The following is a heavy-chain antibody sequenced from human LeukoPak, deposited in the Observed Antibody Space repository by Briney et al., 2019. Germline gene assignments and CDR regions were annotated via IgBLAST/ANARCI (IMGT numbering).Heavy chain of an antibody. Sequence: GGSLILSCSASGFTFSTYSMTWVRQAPGKGLQWVSAISGSGGDTYYADSVKGRFTISRDNSKNTMYLQMNSLRVEDTAVYYCAKDLGGEGGSGFPGYWGQGTLVTVSS. V-gene: IGHV3-23*01. CDR1: GFTFSTYS. D-gene: IGHD3-10*01. CDR2: ISGSGGDT. CDR3: AKDLGGEGGSGFPGY. J-gene: IGHJ4*02.